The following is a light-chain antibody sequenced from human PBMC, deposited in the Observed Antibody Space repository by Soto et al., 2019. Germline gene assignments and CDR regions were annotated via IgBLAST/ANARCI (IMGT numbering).Light chain of an antibody. CDR2: EVN. CDR3: SSWTSRTTQV. J-gene: IGLJ3*02. V-gene: IGLV2-14*01. CDR1: SSDVGGYNF. Sequence: QSVLTQPASVSGSPGQSITISCTGTSSDVGGYNFVPWYQQYPGKAPKLMIYEVNNRPSGVSNRFSGSKSGNTASLTISGLRAEDEADYYCSSWTSRTTQVLGGGTKVTVL.